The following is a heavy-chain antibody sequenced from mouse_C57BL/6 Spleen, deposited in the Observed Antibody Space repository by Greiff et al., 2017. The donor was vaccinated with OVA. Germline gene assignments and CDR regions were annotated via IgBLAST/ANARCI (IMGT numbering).Heavy chain of an antibody. V-gene: IGHV1-82*01. CDR2: IYPGDGDT. D-gene: IGHD2-3*01. CDR1: GYAFSSSW. CDR3: ARYDGYYGDYFDY. J-gene: IGHJ2*01. Sequence: QVQLQQSGPELVKPGASVKISCKASGYAFSSSWMNWVKQRPGKGLEWIGRIYPGDGDTNYNGKFKGKATLTADKSSSTAYMQLSSLTSEDSAVYFCARYDGYYGDYFDYWGQGTTLTVSS.